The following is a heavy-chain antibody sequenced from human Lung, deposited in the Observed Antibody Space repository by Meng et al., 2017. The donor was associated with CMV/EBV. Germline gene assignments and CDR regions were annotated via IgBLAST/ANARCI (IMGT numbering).Heavy chain of an antibody. V-gene: IGHV1-24*01. CDR2: FDPEDGET. Sequence: ASVXVSXKVSGYTLTELSMHWVRQAPGKGLEWMGGFDPEDGETIYAQKFQGRVTMTEDTSTDTAYMELSSLRSEDTAVYYCATDGRGYSYGKYYYYYGMDVXGRGXTVT. CDR3: ATDGRGYSYGKYYYYYGMDV. CDR1: GYTLTELS. J-gene: IGHJ6*02. D-gene: IGHD5-18*01.